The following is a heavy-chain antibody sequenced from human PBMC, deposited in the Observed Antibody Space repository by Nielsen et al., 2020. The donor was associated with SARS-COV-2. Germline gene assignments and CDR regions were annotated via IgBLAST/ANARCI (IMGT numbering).Heavy chain of an antibody. Sequence: LKISCAASGFTFSTYWMHWVRHAPGKGLVWVSRINFDGSSTSYADSVKGRFTISRDNAKNTLYLQMNSLRAEDTAVYYCARWGSGSSYYFDYWGQGTLVTVSS. J-gene: IGHJ4*02. V-gene: IGHV3-74*01. CDR2: INFDGSST. CDR3: ARWGSGSSYYFDY. CDR1: GFTFSTYW. D-gene: IGHD3-10*01.